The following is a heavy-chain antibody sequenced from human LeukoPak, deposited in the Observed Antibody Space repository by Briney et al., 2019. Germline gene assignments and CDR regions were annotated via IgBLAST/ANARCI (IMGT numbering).Heavy chain of an antibody. CDR3: ARDNADGYNADY. CDR2: INPNSGGT. Sequence: ASVKVSCKASGYTFTGYYMHWVRQAPGQGLEWMGWINPNSGGTNYAQKFQGRVTMTRDTSISTAYMELSRLRSDDTAVYYCARDNADGYNADYWGQGTLVTVSS. V-gene: IGHV1-2*02. J-gene: IGHJ4*02. D-gene: IGHD5-24*01. CDR1: GYTFTGYY.